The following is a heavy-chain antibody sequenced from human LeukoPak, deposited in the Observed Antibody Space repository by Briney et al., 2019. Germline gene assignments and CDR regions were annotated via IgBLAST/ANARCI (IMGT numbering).Heavy chain of an antibody. D-gene: IGHD1-1*01. CDR1: GGSFSGYY. J-gene: IGHJ6*03. Sequence: TASETLSLTCAVYGGSFSGYYWSWIRQPPGKGLEWIGEINHIGSTNYNPSLKSRVTISVDTSKNQFSLKLSSVTAADTAVYYCARVPKLARDYYYYYYMDVWGKGTTVTVSS. CDR3: ARVPKLARDYYYYYYMDV. V-gene: IGHV4-34*01. CDR2: INHIGST.